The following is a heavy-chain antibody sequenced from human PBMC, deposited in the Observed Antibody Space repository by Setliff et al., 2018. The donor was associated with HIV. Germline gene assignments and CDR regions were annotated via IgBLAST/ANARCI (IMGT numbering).Heavy chain of an antibody. CDR2: INPDSGGI. J-gene: IGHJ6*03. CDR3: ARRTAPPSGFYSHYYLDV. V-gene: IGHV1-2*02. Sequence: ASVKVSCKASGYTFTGYSMHWVRQAPGQGLEWMGWINPDSGGINFAQKFLGRVTLTRDTSISTAYMELSRLRSDDTAVYYCARRTAPPSGFYSHYYLDVWGKGTTVTVSS. D-gene: IGHD6-6*01. CDR1: GYTFTGYS.